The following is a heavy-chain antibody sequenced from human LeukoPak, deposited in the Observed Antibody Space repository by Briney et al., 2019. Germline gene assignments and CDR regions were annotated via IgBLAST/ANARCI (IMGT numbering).Heavy chain of an antibody. CDR1: GFIFDDYG. V-gene: IGHV3-20*04. J-gene: IGHJ4*02. Sequence: GGSLRLSCAASGFIFDDYGMTWVRQTPGKGLEWVSSINWNGANTGYADSVKGRFTISRDNAKNSLYLQMNSLRDEDTALYYCARISCHYDSSGYYYESGVGGQGTLVTVSS. CDR2: INWNGANT. CDR3: ARISCHYDSSGYYYESGV. D-gene: IGHD3-22*01.